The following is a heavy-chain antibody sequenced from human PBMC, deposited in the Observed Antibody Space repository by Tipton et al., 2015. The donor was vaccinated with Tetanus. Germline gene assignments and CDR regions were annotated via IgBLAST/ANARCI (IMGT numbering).Heavy chain of an antibody. CDR2: IYYSVST. V-gene: IGHV4-59*12. CDR1: GGSISSYN. J-gene: IGHJ4*02. Sequence: TLSLTCTVSGGSISSYNWSWIRQPPGKGLEWIGYIYYSVSTNYNPSLKSRVTISVDTSKNQFSLRLSSVTAADTAVYFCARGVWFGPGPKYYFDYWGQGTLVTVSS. CDR3: ARGVWFGPGPKYYFDY. D-gene: IGHD3-10*01.